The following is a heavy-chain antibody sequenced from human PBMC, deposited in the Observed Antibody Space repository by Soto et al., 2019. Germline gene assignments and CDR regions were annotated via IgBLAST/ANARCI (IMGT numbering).Heavy chain of an antibody. CDR1: GGTFSSHS. V-gene: IGHV1-69*01. Sequence: VQLMQSGAEVKQPGSSVKVSCKASGGTFSSHSINWVRQAPGQGLEWMGGIITLFGTANYAQNFQGRVTITADQSTSTAYMELNSLRCDDTAVYYCAREVGYGDFSAALMDWGQGTLVTVSS. D-gene: IGHD4-17*01. J-gene: IGHJ4*02. CDR2: IITLFGTA. CDR3: AREVGYGDFSAALMD.